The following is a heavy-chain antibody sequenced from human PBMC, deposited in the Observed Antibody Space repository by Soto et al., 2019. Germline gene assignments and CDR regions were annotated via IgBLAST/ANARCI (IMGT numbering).Heavy chain of an antibody. CDR2: IYPDDSDT. V-gene: IGHV5-51*01. CDR1: GDSLTTYW. D-gene: IGHD3-22*01. CDR3: ARTFSSAPNDPFYV. Sequence: PWESLKISCKVSGDSLTTYWIAWVRQKPGKGLEWMGIIYPDDSDTKYSPSFQGQVTISADKSVSTASLQWNSLKASDTAMYVCARTFSSAPNDPFYVWGQMTMVTVSS. J-gene: IGHJ3*01.